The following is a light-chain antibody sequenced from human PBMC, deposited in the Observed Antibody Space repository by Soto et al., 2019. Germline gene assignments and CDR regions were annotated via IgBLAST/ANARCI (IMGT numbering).Light chain of an antibody. CDR3: QQLNSYLLT. Sequence: DIQLTQSPSFLSASVGDRVTITRRASQGISSYLAWYQQKPGKAPKLLIYDASTLQSGVPSRFSGSGSGTEFTLTISCLQPDDFATYYCQQLNSYLLTFGGGTKVEIK. CDR1: QGISSY. CDR2: DAS. V-gene: IGKV1-9*01. J-gene: IGKJ4*01.